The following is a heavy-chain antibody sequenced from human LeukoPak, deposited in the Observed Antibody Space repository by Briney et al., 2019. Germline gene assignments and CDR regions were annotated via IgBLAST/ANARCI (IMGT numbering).Heavy chain of an antibody. J-gene: IGHJ4*02. Sequence: GGSLRLSCAASGFTFSSYAMHWVRQAPGKGLEWVAVISYDGSNKYYADSVKGRFTISRDNSKNTLYLQMNSLRAEDTAVYYCARAVAGPISDYWGQGTLVTVSS. V-gene: IGHV3-30*04. D-gene: IGHD6-19*01. CDR3: ARAVAGPISDY. CDR2: ISYDGSNK. CDR1: GFTFSSYA.